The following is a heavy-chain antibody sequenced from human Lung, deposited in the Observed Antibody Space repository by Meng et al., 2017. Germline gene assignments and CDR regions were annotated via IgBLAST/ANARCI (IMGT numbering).Heavy chain of an antibody. V-gene: IGHV3-74*01. J-gene: IGHJ1*01. CDR3: TNDRLNH. D-gene: IGHD1-1*01. Sequence: ELQVVEYGGGLVPPGGSLRLSCAASGFTFPEHWMHWVRQGPGKGLVWVSRINRDGTKPTYADSVKGRFTISRDNAKNTLYLQMNNLRAEDTAFYYCTNDRLNHWGQGALVTVSS. CDR1: GFTFPEHW. CDR2: INRDGTKP.